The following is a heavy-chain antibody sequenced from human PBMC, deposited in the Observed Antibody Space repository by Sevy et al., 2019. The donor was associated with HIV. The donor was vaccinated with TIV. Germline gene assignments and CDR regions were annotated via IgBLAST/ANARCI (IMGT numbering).Heavy chain of an antibody. D-gene: IGHD1-26*01. CDR1: GFTFSSYG. CDR3: AKDRWELPHRHFDY. CDR2: ISYDGSNK. Sequence: GGSLRLSCAASGFTFSSYGMHWVRQAPGKGLEWVAVISYDGSNKYYADSVKGRFTISRDNSKNTLYLQMNSLRAEDTAVYHCAKDRWELPHRHFDYWGQGTLVTVSS. V-gene: IGHV3-30*18. J-gene: IGHJ4*02.